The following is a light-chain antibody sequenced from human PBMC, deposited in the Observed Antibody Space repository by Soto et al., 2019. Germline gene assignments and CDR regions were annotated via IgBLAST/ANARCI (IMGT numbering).Light chain of an antibody. CDR2: EVS. J-gene: IGLJ3*02. CDR3: TSYAGDTSLGV. CDR1: SSDVGGYNY. V-gene: IGLV2-8*01. Sequence: QSALTQPPSASGSPGQSVTISCTGTSSDVGGYNYVSWYQQHPGKAPKLMIYEVSKRPSGVPDRFSGSKSGNTASLTVSRLQAEDEADYYCTSYAGDTSLGVLGGGTKLTVL.